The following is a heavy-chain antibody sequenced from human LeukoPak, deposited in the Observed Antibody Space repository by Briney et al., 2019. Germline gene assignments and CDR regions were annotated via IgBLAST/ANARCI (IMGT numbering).Heavy chain of an antibody. CDR3: ARGGTADYGDYLRT. CDR2: IYSDDST. J-gene: IGHJ4*02. Sequence: PGGSLRLSCAASGFTVSGNYINWVRQAPGKGLEWVSVIYSDDSTYYADSVKGRFTISRVNSKNTLYLQMNSLRAEDTAVYYCARGGTADYGDYLRTWGQGTLVTVSS. D-gene: IGHD4-17*01. V-gene: IGHV3-66*02. CDR1: GFTVSGNY.